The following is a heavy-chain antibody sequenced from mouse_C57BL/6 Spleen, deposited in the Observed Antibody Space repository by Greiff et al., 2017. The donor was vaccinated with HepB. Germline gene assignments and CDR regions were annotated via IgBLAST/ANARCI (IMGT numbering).Heavy chain of an antibody. Sequence: DVMLVESGGGLVKPGGSLKLSCAASGFTFSSYAMSWVRQTPEKRLEWVATISDGGSYTYYPNNVKGRFTIAIDNAKNNLYLQMSHLKSEDTAMYYCARERNYYGSSLYWYFDVWGTGTTVTVSS. CDR2: ISDGGSYT. V-gene: IGHV5-4*01. J-gene: IGHJ1*03. CDR1: GFTFSSYA. CDR3: ARERNYYGSSLYWYFDV. D-gene: IGHD1-1*01.